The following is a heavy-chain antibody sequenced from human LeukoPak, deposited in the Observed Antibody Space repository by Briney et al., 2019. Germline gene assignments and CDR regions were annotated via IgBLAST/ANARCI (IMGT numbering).Heavy chain of an antibody. J-gene: IGHJ5*02. Sequence: GGSLRLSCATSGFTFSNYWMSWVRQAPGKGLEWVANINQDGSEKYYVGSVKGRFTISRDNAKNSLYLQMDSLRAEDTAVYYCARDRGTSGYLPWGQGTLVTVSS. D-gene: IGHD3-22*01. CDR3: ARDRGTSGYLP. V-gene: IGHV3-7*05. CDR2: INQDGSEK. CDR1: GFTFSNYW.